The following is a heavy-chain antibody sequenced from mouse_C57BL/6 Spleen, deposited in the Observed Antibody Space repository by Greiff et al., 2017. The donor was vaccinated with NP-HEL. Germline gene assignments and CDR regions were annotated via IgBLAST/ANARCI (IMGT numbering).Heavy chain of an antibody. CDR1: GYTFTSYW. Sequence: QVQLQQPGAELVKPGASVKLSCKASGYTFTSYWMQWVKQRPGQGLEWIGEIDPADSYTNYNQKFKGKATLTVDTSSSTDYMQLSSLTSEDSAVYYCARVDGNSHYFDYWGQGTTLTVSS. J-gene: IGHJ2*01. CDR2: IDPADSYT. V-gene: IGHV1-50*01. CDR3: ARVDGNSHYFDY. D-gene: IGHD2-1*01.